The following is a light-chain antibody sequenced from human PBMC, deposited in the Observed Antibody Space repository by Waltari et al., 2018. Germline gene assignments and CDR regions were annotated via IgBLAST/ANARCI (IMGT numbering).Light chain of an antibody. V-gene: IGKV1-5*03. Sequence: DIQMTQSPSTLSASLGDRVTITCRASQSFSNSLAWYQQKPGKAPKALIYKASNIETGVPSRFSGSGSGTEFTLTISSLQPDDFATYYCQQYKSYPYTFGQGTRLEIK. J-gene: IGKJ2*01. CDR3: QQYKSYPYT. CDR2: KAS. CDR1: QSFSNS.